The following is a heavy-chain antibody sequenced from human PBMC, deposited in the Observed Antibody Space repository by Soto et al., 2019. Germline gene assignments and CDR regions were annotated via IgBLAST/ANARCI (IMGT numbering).Heavy chain of an antibody. J-gene: IGHJ6*02. V-gene: IGHV4-39*02. Sequence: SETLSLTCTVSGGSISSSSYYWGWIRQPPGKGLEWIGSIYYSGSTYYNPSLKSRVTISVDTSKNQFSLKLSSVTAADTAVYYCARDGGTIAARPYGMDVRGQGTKVTVSS. CDR3: ARDGGTIAARPYGMDV. CDR2: IYYSGST. CDR1: GGSISSSSYY. D-gene: IGHD6-6*01.